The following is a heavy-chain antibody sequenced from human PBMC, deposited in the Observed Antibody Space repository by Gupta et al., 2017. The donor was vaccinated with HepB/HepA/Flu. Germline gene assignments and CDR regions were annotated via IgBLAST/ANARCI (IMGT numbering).Heavy chain of an antibody. J-gene: IGHJ4*02. Sequence: EVQLVESGGGLVKPGGSLRLSCAASGFTFDLHTMNWVRQGPGKGLEWVATISSTSTSFYYAASVRGRFAISRDNAKNSLYLQMNDLGPDDTAVSYCARDKGTAWFSNDYWGQGTLVTVSS. CDR3: ARDKGTAWFSNDY. CDR1: GFTFDLHT. CDR2: ISSTSTSF. V-gene: IGHV3-21*01. D-gene: IGHD6-19*01.